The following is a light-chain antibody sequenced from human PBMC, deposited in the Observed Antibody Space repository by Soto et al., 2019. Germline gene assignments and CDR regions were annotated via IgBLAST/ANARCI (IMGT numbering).Light chain of an antibody. Sequence: DIQLTQSPSFPSASVADRVTITCRASQGISSYLAWYQQKPGKAPKLLIYAASTLQSGVPSRFSGSGSGTDFTLTISSLQPDDFATYYCQQYQGYSGTFGQGTNVDIK. J-gene: IGKJ1*01. CDR1: QGISSY. V-gene: IGKV1-9*01. CDR3: QQYQGYSGT. CDR2: AAS.